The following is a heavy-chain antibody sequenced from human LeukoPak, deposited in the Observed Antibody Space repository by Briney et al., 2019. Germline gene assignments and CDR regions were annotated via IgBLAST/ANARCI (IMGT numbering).Heavy chain of an antibody. D-gene: IGHD6-19*01. CDR3: ARSFSLSSGWYDY. CDR1: GGTFSSYA. Sequence: GASVKVSCKASGGTFSSYAISWVRQAPGQGLEWMGGIIPIFGTANYAQKFQGRVTITADKSTSTAYMELSSLRSEDTAVYYCARSFSLSSGWYDYWGQGTLVTVSS. V-gene: IGHV1-69*06. J-gene: IGHJ4*02. CDR2: IIPIFGTA.